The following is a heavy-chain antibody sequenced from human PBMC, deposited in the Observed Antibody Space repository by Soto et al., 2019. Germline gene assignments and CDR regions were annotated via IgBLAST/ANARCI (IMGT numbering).Heavy chain of an antibody. J-gene: IGHJ6*02. CDR1: GFTLSNYA. CDR2: ISYDGTNK. D-gene: IGHD3-10*01. V-gene: IGHV3-30-3*01. Sequence: QVQLVESGGGVVQPGRSLRLSCAASGFTLSNYAMHWVRQAPGKGLEWVTVISYDGTNKYYADSVKGRFTISRDISENTVYLQMHSLRAEDTSVYYCARGDGDYYFYGIDVWGQGTTVTVSS. CDR3: ARGDGDYYFYGIDV.